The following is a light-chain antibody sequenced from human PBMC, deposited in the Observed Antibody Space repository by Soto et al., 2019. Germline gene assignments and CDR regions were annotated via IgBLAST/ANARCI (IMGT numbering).Light chain of an antibody. J-gene: IGKJ5*01. CDR3: QQANSFPPV. CDR1: QSISNH. Sequence: DIQMTQSPSSLSASVEDRVIITCRASQSISNHLNWYQQKPGKAPKLLIFAASSLQSGVPSRFSGSGSGTDFTLTISSLQPEDFATYYCQQANSFPPVFGQGTRLEIK. CDR2: AAS. V-gene: IGKV1-39*01.